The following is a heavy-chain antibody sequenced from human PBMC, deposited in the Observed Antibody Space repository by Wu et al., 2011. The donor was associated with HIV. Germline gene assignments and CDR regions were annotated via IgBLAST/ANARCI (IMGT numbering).Heavy chain of an antibody. CDR2: IYYSGST. Sequence: QVQLQESGPGLVKPSETLSLTCTVSGGSISSYYWSWIRQPPGKGLEWIGYIYYSGSTNYNPSLKSRVTISVDTSKNQFSLKLSSVTAADTAVYYCARGSISGSYLDYYYGMDVWGQGTTVTVSS. CDR3: ARGSISGSYLDYYYGMDV. J-gene: IGHJ6*02. D-gene: IGHD1-26*01. V-gene: IGHV4-59*01. CDR1: GGSISSYY.